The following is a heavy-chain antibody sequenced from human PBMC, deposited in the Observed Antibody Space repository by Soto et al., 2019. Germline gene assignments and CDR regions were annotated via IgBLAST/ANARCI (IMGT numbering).Heavy chain of an antibody. CDR1: GFTFSSYS. D-gene: IGHD6-13*01. CDR2: ISSSSSTR. Sequence: EVQLVESGGGLVQPGGSLRLSCAASGFTFSSYSMNWVRQAPGKGLEWVSYISSSSSTRYYADSVKGRFTISRDNAKNSRYLQMNSVRAEDTAVYYCARGQEEALPSYSSSWFYYYAYYMDVWGKGTTVTDSS. CDR3: ARGQEEALPSYSSSWFYYYAYYMDV. J-gene: IGHJ6*03. V-gene: IGHV3-48*01.